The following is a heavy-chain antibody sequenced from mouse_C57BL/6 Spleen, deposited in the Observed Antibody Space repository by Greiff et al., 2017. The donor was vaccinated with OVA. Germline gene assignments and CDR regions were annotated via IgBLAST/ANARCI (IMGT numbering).Heavy chain of an antibody. CDR1: GYTFTSYW. V-gene: IGHV1-59*01. D-gene: IGHD1-1*01. CDR3: ARSPLITTVVAHFDY. Sequence: QVQLQQPGAELVRPGTSVKLSCKASGYTFTSYWMHWVKQRPGQGLEWIGVTDPSDSYTNYNQKFKGKATLTVDTSSSTAYMQLSSLTSEDSAVYYCARSPLITTVVAHFDYWGQGTTLTVSS. CDR2: TDPSDSYT. J-gene: IGHJ2*01.